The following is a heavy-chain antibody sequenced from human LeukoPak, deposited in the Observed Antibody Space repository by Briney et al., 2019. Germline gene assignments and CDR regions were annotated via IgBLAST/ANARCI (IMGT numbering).Heavy chain of an antibody. V-gene: IGHV3-48*01. D-gene: IGHD3-22*01. CDR3: ARDGSVDYYDSSGSRGGYYFDY. CDR1: GFTFSSYS. Sequence: PGGSLRLSCAASGFTFSSYSMNWVRQAPGKGLEWVSYISSSSSSTIYYADSVKGRFTISRDNAKNSLYLQMNSLRAEDTAVYYCARDGSVDYYDSSGSRGGYYFDYWGQGTLVTVSS. J-gene: IGHJ4*02. CDR2: ISSSSSSTI.